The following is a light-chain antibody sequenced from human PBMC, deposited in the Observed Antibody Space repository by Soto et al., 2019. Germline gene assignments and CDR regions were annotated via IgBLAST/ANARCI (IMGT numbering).Light chain of an antibody. CDR2: EDR. CDR1: NIGSKS. J-gene: IGLJ1*01. Sequence: SYELTQPPSVSVAPGQTARITCGGNNIGSKSVHWYQQKPGQAPVLVVDEDRKRPSGIPERFSGSNSGNTATLTISGTQTMDEADYYCQTWDSSTGVFGTGTKVTVL. CDR3: QTWDSSTGV. V-gene: IGLV3-21*02.